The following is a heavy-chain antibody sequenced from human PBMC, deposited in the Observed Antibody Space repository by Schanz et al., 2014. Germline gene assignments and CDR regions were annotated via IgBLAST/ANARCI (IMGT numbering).Heavy chain of an antibody. CDR2: VSPYSGDT. V-gene: IGHV1-2*06. Sequence: QVLLVQSGAEVKKPGASVKVSCKASGYRFIGYYVHWVRQAPGQGLEWMGRVSPYSGDTNYAQMFQGRVTMTTDTSISTAYMELSRLTSDDTAVCFCARENTAVAGMPRVMDVWGQGTTVTVTS. CDR3: ARENTAVAGMPRVMDV. J-gene: IGHJ6*02. CDR1: GYRFIGYY. D-gene: IGHD6-19*01.